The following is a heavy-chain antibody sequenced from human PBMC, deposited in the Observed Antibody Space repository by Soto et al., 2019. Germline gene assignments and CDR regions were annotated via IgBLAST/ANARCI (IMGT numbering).Heavy chain of an antibody. CDR3: ARGTTTVTLAYYYYYMDV. D-gene: IGHD4-4*01. J-gene: IGHJ6*03. CDR2: IGTAGDT. Sequence: GGSLRLSCAASGFTFSSYDMHWVRQATGKGLEWVSAIGTAGDTYYPGSVKGRFTISRENAKNSLYLQMNSLRAGDTAVYYCARGTTTVTLAYYYYYMDVWGKGTTVTVSS. V-gene: IGHV3-13*01. CDR1: GFTFSSYD.